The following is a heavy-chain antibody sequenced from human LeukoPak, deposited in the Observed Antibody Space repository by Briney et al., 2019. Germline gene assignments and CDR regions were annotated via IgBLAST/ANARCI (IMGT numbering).Heavy chain of an antibody. CDR3: AREVGTPQAFDI. D-gene: IGHD1-26*01. V-gene: IGHV3-30-3*01. CDR2: ISYDGSNK. J-gene: IGHJ3*02. CDR1: GFTFSSYA. Sequence: GGSLRLSCAASGFTFSSYAMHWVRQAPGKGLEWVAVISYDGSNKYYADSVRGRFTISRDNAKNSLYLQMNSLKAEDTAIYYCAREVGTPQAFDIWGQGTMVTVSS.